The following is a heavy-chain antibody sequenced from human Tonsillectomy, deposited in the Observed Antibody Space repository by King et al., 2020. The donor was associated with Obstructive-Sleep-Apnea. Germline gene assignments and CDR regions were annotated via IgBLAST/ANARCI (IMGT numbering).Heavy chain of an antibody. CDR3: ARQYTYSSGKYYFDY. CDR2: IDPTASYT. V-gene: IGHV5-10-1*03. J-gene: IGHJ4*02. Sequence: VQLVESGAEVKKPGESLRISCKGSGYSFTNYWINWVRQMPGKGLEWMGRIDPTASYTNFSPSFQGHVTISADRSISTVYLQWSSLKASDRAMYYCARQYTYSSGKYYFDYWGQGTMVTVSS. D-gene: IGHD6-19*01. CDR1: GYSFTNYW.